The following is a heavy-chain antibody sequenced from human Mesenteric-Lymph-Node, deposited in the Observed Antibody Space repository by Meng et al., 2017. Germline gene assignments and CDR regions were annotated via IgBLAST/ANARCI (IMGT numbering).Heavy chain of an antibody. J-gene: IGHJ5*01. Sequence: QVQLQQSSPGLVKPSQTLSPTCDMSGDSVSSNNAAWNWIRQSPSRGLEWLGRTYYRSKWSIEYALSMKSRITINPDTSKNQFSLQLNSVTPEDTAVYYCASWRYDSWGQGTLVTVSS. CDR2: TYYRSKWSI. CDR3: ASWRYDS. V-gene: IGHV6-1*01. CDR1: GDSVSSNNAA.